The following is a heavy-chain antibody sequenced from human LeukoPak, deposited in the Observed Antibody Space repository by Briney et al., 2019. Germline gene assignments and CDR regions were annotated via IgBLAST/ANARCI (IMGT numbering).Heavy chain of an antibody. V-gene: IGHV3-11*01. CDR1: GFTVSSNY. D-gene: IGHD1-26*01. J-gene: IGHJ4*02. Sequence: GGSLRLSCAASGFTVSSNYMSWIRQAPGKGLEWVSYISRSGSTIYYADSVKGRFTISRDNAKNSLYLQMNSLRAEDTAVYYCARVIGGSYLFDYWGQGTLVTVSS. CDR3: ARVIGGSYLFDY. CDR2: ISRSGSTI.